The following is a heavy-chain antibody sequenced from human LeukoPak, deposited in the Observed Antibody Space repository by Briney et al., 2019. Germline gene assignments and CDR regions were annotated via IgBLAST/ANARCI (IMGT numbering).Heavy chain of an antibody. Sequence: SETLSLTCTVSGGSISSSSYYWGWIRQPPGKGLEWIGSIYYSGSTYYNPSLKSRVTISVDKSKNQFSLKLSSVTAADTAVYYCARDLRTTVVASRGLDYWGQGTLVTVSS. CDR2: IYYSGST. V-gene: IGHV4-39*07. CDR3: ARDLRTTVVASRGLDY. D-gene: IGHD4-23*01. CDR1: GGSISSSSYY. J-gene: IGHJ4*02.